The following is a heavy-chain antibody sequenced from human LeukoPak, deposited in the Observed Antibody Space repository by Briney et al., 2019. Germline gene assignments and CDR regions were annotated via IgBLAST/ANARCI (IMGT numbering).Heavy chain of an antibody. J-gene: IGHJ4*02. V-gene: IGHV3-23*01. CDR2: ISGSGGTT. D-gene: IGHD3-22*01. CDR3: AKYYYESSGYYRYFDY. Sequence: PGGSLRLSCAASGFTVSNNYMRWVRQAPGKGLEWVSAISGSGGTTYYADSVKGRFTISRDNSKNTLYLQMNSLRAEDTAVYYCAKYYYESSGYYRYFDYWGQGTLVTVSS. CDR1: GFTVSNNY.